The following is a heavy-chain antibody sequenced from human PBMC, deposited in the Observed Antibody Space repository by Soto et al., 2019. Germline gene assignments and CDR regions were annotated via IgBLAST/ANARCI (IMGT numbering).Heavy chain of an antibody. CDR2: ISSSGSTI. CDR1: GFSFNTYE. J-gene: IGHJ4*02. V-gene: IGHV3-48*03. Sequence: EVQLVESGGGLVQPGGSLRLSCAASGFSFNTYEMNWVRQAPGKGLEWVSYISSSGSTIYYADSVKGRFTVSRDKGKNSLYLQMNSLRAEDTAVYYCAYGGRCDYWGQGTQVTVSS. CDR3: AYGGRCDY. D-gene: IGHD1-26*01.